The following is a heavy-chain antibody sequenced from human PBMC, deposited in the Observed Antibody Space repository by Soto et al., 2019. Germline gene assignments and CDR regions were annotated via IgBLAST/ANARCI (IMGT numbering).Heavy chain of an antibody. Sequence: LSLTCAVYGGSFSGDYWSWIRQPPGKGLEWIGEINHSGSTNYNPSLKSRVTISVDTSKNQFSLKLSSVTAADTAVYYCARHTPAISISDHWGQGTLVTVSS. CDR1: GGSFSGDY. CDR2: INHSGST. D-gene: IGHD2-15*01. CDR3: ARHTPAISISDH. V-gene: IGHV4-34*01. J-gene: IGHJ4*02.